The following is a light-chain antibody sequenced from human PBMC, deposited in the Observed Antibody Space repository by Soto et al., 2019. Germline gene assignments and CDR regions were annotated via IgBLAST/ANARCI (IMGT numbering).Light chain of an antibody. Sequence: QSALTQPPSASGSPGQSVTISCTGTSSDFGGYNYVSWYQQHPGKAPKLMIYEVSKRPSGVPDRFSGSKSGNTASLTVSGLQAEDEADYYCISYAGSNNFEVFGTGTKATVL. J-gene: IGLJ1*01. CDR2: EVS. CDR3: ISYAGSNNFEV. V-gene: IGLV2-8*01. CDR1: SSDFGGYNY.